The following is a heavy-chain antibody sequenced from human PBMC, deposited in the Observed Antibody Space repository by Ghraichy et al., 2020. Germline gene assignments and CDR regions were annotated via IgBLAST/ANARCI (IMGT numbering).Heavy chain of an antibody. CDR2: ISYDGSNK. Sequence: GGSLRLSCAASGFTFSSYGMHWVRQAPGKGLEWVAVISYDGSNKYYADSVKGRFTISRDNSKNTLYLQMNSLRAEDTAVYYCAKEPGYDFWSGYAYYYYYGMDVWGQGTTVTVSS. J-gene: IGHJ6*02. V-gene: IGHV3-30*18. D-gene: IGHD3-3*01. CDR1: GFTFSSYG. CDR3: AKEPGYDFWSGYAYYYYYGMDV.